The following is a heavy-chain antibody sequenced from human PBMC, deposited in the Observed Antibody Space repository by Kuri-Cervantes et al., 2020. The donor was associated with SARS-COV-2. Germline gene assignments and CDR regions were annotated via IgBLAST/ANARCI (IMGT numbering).Heavy chain of an antibody. Sequence: SVKVSCKASGYTFTSYGISWVRQAPGQGLEWMGRIIPILGIANYAQKFQGRVTITADKSTSTAYMELSSLRSEDTAVYYCARDGIRRIAAAEWGQGTLVTVSS. CDR3: ARDGIRRIAAAE. J-gene: IGHJ4*02. V-gene: IGHV1-69*04. D-gene: IGHD6-13*01. CDR2: IIPILGIA. CDR1: GYTFTSYG.